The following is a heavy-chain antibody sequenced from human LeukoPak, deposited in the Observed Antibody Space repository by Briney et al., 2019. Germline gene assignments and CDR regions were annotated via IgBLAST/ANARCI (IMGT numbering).Heavy chain of an antibody. V-gene: IGHV3-23*01. CDR1: GFTFNKFW. CDR2: ISGSGGST. Sequence: GGSLRLSCTASGFTFNKFWMHWVRQAPGKGLEWVSAISGSGGSTYYADSVKGRFTISRDNSKNTLYLQMNSLRAEDTAVYYCAKDPKLRIAAAGTIGYWGQGTLVTVSS. CDR3: AKDPKLRIAAAGTIGY. D-gene: IGHD6-13*01. J-gene: IGHJ4*02.